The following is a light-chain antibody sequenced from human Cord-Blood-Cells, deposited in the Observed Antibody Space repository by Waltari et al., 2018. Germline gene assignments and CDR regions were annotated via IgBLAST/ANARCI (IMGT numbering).Light chain of an antibody. CDR3: QKYNSAPPHT. CDR2: AAS. CDR1: QGISNY. V-gene: IGKV1-27*01. Sequence: DIQMTQSPSSLSASVGDRVTITCRASQGISNYLAWYQQKPGKVPKLLIYAASTLQSGVPSRFSGSGSGTDFTLTISSLQPEDGATYYCQKYNSAPPHTFGQGTKLEIK. J-gene: IGKJ2*01.